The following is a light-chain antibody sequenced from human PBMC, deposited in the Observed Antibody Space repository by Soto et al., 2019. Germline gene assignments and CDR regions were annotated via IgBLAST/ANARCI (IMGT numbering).Light chain of an antibody. J-gene: IGKJ1*01. Sequence: DIQMTQSPSTLSASVGDRVTITCRASQSISSWLAWYQQKPGKAPKLLIYDASSLESGVPSRFSGSGSGKEFTLTISSLQPDDFATYYCQQYNSYSVTFGQWTKVEIK. CDR1: QSISSW. CDR3: QQYNSYSVT. V-gene: IGKV1-5*01. CDR2: DAS.